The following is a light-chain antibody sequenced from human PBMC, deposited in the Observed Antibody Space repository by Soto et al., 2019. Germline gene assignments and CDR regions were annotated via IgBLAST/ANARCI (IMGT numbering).Light chain of an antibody. J-gene: IGKJ1*01. Sequence: IQMTQSPYSLSASVEERVIITCRASQSISNHLDWYQQKPGKAPRLLIFAASSLQSGVPSRFSGSRSGPDFTLTISSLQPEDFATYYCQQYNSRPSTFGQGTKVDIK. CDR1: QSISNH. V-gene: IGKV1-39*01. CDR2: AAS. CDR3: QQYNSRPST.